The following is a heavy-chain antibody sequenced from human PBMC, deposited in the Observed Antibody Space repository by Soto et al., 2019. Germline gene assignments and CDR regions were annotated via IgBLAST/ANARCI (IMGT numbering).Heavy chain of an antibody. V-gene: IGHV3-7*01. Sequence: EVQLVESGGGLVQPGGSLRLSCAASGFTFSSYWMSWVRQAPGKGLEWVANIKQDGREKYYVDSVKGRFTISRDNAKNSLYLQMNSLRAEDTAVYYCASLSSGDTFDIWGQGTTVTVSS. D-gene: IGHD3-22*01. J-gene: IGHJ3*02. CDR1: GFTFSSYW. CDR2: IKQDGREK. CDR3: ASLSSGDTFDI.